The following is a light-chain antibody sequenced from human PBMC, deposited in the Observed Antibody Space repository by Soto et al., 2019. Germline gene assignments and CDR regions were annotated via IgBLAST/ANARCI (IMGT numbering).Light chain of an antibody. V-gene: IGKV3-20*01. CDR2: GAS. J-gene: IGKJ4*01. CDR3: QQYDSLPLT. CDR1: QSDISNY. Sequence: VLTQSPGTLSLSPGERATLSCRETQSDISNYLDWYQQKPGQAPKLLIYGASNLATGIPDRSSGSGSGTDFTFTISSLQPEDIAVYYCQQYDSLPLTFGGGTKVDIK.